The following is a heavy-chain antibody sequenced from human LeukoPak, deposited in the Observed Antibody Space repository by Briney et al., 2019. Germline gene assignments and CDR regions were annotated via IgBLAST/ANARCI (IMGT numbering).Heavy chain of an antibody. Sequence: SETLSLTCGVSGYSISSGYYWGWIRQPPGKGLEWIGSIYHSGSTYYNPSLKSRVTISVDTSKNQFSLKMNSVTAADTAVYYCARGRFGSSSSFDYWGQGNLVTVSS. CDR1: GYSISSGYY. CDR3: ARGRFGSSSSFDY. D-gene: IGHD6-6*01. V-gene: IGHV4-38-2*01. J-gene: IGHJ4*02. CDR2: IYHSGST.